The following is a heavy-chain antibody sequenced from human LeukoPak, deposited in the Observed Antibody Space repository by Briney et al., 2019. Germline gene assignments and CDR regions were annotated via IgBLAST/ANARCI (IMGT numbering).Heavy chain of an antibody. V-gene: IGHV1-3*01. CDR2: INAGNGNT. J-gene: IGHJ5*02. D-gene: IGHD2-2*02. CDR1: GYTFTSYA. Sequence: GASVKVSCKASGYTFTSYAMHWVRQAPGQRLEWMGWINAGNGNTKYSQKFQGRVTITRDTSASTAYMELSSLRSDDTAVYYCARDKPKDIVVVPAAISWFDPWGQGTLVTVSS. CDR3: ARDKPKDIVVVPAAISWFDP.